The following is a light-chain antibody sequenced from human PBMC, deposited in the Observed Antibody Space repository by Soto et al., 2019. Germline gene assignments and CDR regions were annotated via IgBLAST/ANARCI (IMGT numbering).Light chain of an antibody. CDR3: QQRSNLMYT. CDR2: DAS. V-gene: IGKV3-11*01. CDR1: QSVSSY. J-gene: IGKJ2*01. Sequence: EIVLTQSPATLSLSPGERATLSCRASQSVSSYLAWYQQKPGQAPRLLIYDASARATGIPARFSGSGSGTDFTLTISSLEPEDFAVDYCQQRSNLMYTFGQGTKMEIK.